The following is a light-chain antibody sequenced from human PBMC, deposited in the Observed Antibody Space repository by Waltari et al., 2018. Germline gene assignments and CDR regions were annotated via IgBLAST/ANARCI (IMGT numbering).Light chain of an antibody. Sequence: QSALTQPRSVSGSPGQSVTISCTGTSSDVGGYNYVSWYQQHPGKAPKLMIYDVSKRPSGVPDRFSGSKSGNTASLTISGLQAEDEAEYYCCSYAGSYTLLFGGGTKLTVL. CDR1: SSDVGGYNY. V-gene: IGLV2-11*01. J-gene: IGLJ2*01. CDR2: DVS. CDR3: CSYAGSYTLL.